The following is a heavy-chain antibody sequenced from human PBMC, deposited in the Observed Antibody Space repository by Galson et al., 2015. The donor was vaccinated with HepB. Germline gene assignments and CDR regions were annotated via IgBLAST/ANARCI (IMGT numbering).Heavy chain of an antibody. CDR1: GGSVSSSSYY. J-gene: IGHJ4*02. CDR3: ARDGGPTSALGY. D-gene: IGHD2-2*01. CDR2: VYYPGKT. V-gene: IGHV4-61*01. Sequence: ETLSLTCTVSGGSVSSSSYYWSWIRQPPGKGLEWIGYVYYPGKTRDNPSLKSRVTISIDTSKNQFSLKLSSVTADDTAVYYCARDGGPTSALGYWGQGTLVTVSS.